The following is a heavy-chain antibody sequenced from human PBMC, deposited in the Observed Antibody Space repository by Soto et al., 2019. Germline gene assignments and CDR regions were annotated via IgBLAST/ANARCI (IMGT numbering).Heavy chain of an antibody. V-gene: IGHV3-23*01. CDR2: ISGSGGST. Sequence: GSLRLYCAASGFTFSSYAMSWVRQAPGKGLEWVSAISGSGGSTYYADSVKGRVTISRDTSKNTLYLQMNSLRAEDTAVYYCAKTGIAVAGSFDYWGQGTLVTVSS. J-gene: IGHJ4*02. CDR3: AKTGIAVAGSFDY. CDR1: GFTFSSYA. D-gene: IGHD6-19*01.